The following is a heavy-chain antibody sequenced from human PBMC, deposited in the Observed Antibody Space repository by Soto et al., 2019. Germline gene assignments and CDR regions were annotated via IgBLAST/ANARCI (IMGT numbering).Heavy chain of an antibody. V-gene: IGHV3-23*01. CDR1: GFTFNLYV. Sequence: EVQLLESGGGLVQPGGSLRLYCAASGFTFNLYVMIGVRQAPGKGLEWGSTVTGTGFSADYADSVKGRFILSRDNSENTVYHQMNSLRAEDTAIYYCAKGSTLRYYSDTRGSYPAAFDIWGRGTMVTVSS. J-gene: IGHJ3*02. CDR3: AKGSTLRYYSDTRGSYPAAFDI. CDR2: VTGTGFSA. D-gene: IGHD3-22*01.